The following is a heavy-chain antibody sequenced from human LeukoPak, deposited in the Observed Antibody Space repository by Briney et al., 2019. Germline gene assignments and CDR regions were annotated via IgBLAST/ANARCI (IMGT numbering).Heavy chain of an antibody. D-gene: IGHD5-12*01. J-gene: IGHJ5*02. CDR3: ARVSPGYSGYDWSWFDP. Sequence: ASVKVSCKASGYTFTSYGVGWVRQAPGQGLEWMGGIIPIFGTANYAQKFQGRVTITADESTSTAYMELSSLRSEDTAVYYCARVSPGYSGYDWSWFDPWGQGTLVTVSS. CDR2: IIPIFGTA. CDR1: GYTFTSYG. V-gene: IGHV1-69*13.